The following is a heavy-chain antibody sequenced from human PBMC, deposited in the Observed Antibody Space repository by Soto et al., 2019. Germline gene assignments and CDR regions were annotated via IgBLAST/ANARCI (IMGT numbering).Heavy chain of an antibody. CDR1: GFTFRSYV. CDR2: TSYDGSNN. CDR3: ARWGTTGGLDV. V-gene: IGHV3-33*05. Sequence: QVQLVESGGGVVQPGTSLRLSCVGSGFTFRSYVIHWVRQAPGKGLEWVALTSYDGSNNFYGDSVKGRFTISRHNFRNTLELQMDSLRFEDTALYYCARWGTTGGLDVWGQGTLVSVFS. J-gene: IGHJ4*02. D-gene: IGHD3-16*01.